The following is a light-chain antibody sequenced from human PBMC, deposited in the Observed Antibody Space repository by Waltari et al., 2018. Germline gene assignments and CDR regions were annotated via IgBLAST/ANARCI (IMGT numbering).Light chain of an antibody. CDR3: NSRDLSGTPPV. CDR1: RRRSEY. CDR2: GQH. J-gene: IGLJ2*01. V-gene: IGLV3-19*01. Sequence: SERTQHPAVSVALGQTGRRPCQGDRRRSEYERRYQQKPGHAPVLVSYGQHNRPSGIPHRFSGSSSVNTASLTITGAQAEDEADYYCNSRDLSGTPPVFGGGTKLTVL.